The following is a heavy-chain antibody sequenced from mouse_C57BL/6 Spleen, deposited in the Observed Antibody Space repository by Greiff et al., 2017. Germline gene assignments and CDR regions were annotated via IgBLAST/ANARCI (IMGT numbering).Heavy chain of an antibody. D-gene: IGHD1-1*01. V-gene: IGHV1-69*01. J-gene: IGHJ1*03. CDR1: GYTFTSYW. CDR3: ARRILHYYGSSYWYFDV. Sequence: QVQLQQPGAELVMPGASVKLSCKASGYTFTSYWMHWVKQRPGQGLEWIGEIDPSDSYTNYNQKFKGKSTLTVDKSSSTAYMQLSSLTSEDSAVYYCARRILHYYGSSYWYFDVWGTGTTVTVSS. CDR2: IDPSDSYT.